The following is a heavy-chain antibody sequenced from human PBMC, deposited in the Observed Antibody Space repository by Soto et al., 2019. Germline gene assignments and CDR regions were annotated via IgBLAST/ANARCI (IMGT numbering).Heavy chain of an antibody. D-gene: IGHD3-10*01. Sequence: SETLSLTCAVYGGSFSGYYWSWIRQPPGKGLEWIGEINHSGSTNYNPSLKSRVTISVDPSKNQFSLKLSSVTAADTAVYYCGRGRRSNTFYYGAGRYYSNYSFDPRGQVTLVIVS. CDR3: GRGRRSNTFYYGAGRYYSNYSFDP. J-gene: IGHJ5*02. CDR1: GGSFSGYY. V-gene: IGHV4-34*01. CDR2: INHSGST.